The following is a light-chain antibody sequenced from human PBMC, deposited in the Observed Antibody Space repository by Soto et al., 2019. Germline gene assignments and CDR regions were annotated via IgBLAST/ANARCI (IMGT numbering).Light chain of an antibody. V-gene: IGKV3-20*01. CDR3: QQYGSSST. CDR2: GAS. CDR1: QSVSSSY. J-gene: IGKJ5*01. Sequence: EIVLTQSPGTLSLSHGERATLSCRASQSVSSSYLAWYQQKPGQAPGLLIYGASSRPTGIPDRFSGSGSGTDFTLTISRLEPEDFAVYYCQQYGSSSTFGQGTRLEN.